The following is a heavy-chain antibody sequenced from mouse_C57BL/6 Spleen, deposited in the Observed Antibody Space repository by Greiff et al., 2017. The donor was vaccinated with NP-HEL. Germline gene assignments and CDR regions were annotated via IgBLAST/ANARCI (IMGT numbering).Heavy chain of an antibody. J-gene: IGHJ2*01. V-gene: IGHV1-69*01. Sequence: QVQLQQPGAELVMPGASVKLSCKASSYTFTSYWMHWVKQRPGQGLEWIGEIDPSDSYTNYNQKFKGKSTLTVDKSSSTAYMQLSSLTSEDSAVYYCARSDFRFDYWGQGTTLTVSS. CDR3: ARSDFRFDY. CDR1: SYTFTSYW. CDR2: IDPSDSYT.